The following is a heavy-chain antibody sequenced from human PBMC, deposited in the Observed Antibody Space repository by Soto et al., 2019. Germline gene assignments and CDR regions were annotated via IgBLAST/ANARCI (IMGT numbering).Heavy chain of an antibody. Sequence: PTLVNPTETLTLTCTVSGFSLSNARMGVIWIRQPPGKALEWLAHIFSNDEKSYSTSLKSRLTISKDTSKSQVVLTMTNMDPVDTSTYYCGRIANPYDSSATNWFDPWGQGTLVTVSS. CDR3: GRIANPYDSSATNWFDP. D-gene: IGHD3-22*01. J-gene: IGHJ5*02. V-gene: IGHV2-26*01. CDR1: GFSLSNARMG. CDR2: IFSNDEK.